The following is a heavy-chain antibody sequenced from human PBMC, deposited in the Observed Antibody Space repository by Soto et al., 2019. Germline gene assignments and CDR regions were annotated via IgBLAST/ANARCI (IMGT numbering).Heavy chain of an antibody. Sequence: SETLSLTCAFYGWSFSGYYWSWIRQPPGKGLEWIGEINHSGSTNYNPSLKSRVTISVDTSKNQFSLKLSSVTAADTAVYYCARGPHRITMARGVINWFDPWGQGTLVTVSS. D-gene: IGHD3-10*01. CDR3: ARGPHRITMARGVINWFDP. V-gene: IGHV4-34*01. CDR2: INHSGST. CDR1: GWSFSGYY. J-gene: IGHJ5*02.